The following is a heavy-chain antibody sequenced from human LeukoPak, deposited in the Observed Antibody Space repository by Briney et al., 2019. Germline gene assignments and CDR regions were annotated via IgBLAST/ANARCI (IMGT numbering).Heavy chain of an antibody. V-gene: IGHV2-70*11. CDR3: ARSTSYYYDSSAIDY. CDR2: IDWDDDK. J-gene: IGHJ4*02. CDR1: GGSINSYYW. Sequence: TLSLTCTVSGGSINSYYWSWIRQPPGKALEWLARIDWDDDKYYSTSLKTRLTISKDTSKNQVVLTMTNMDPVDTATYYCARSTSYYYDSSAIDYWGQGTLVTVSS. D-gene: IGHD3-22*01.